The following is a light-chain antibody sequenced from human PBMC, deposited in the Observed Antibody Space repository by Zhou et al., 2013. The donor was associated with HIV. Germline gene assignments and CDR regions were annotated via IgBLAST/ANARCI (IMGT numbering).Light chain of an antibody. CDR2: GAS. Sequence: DIQMTQSPSAMSASVGDRVTITCRASQGISNSLAWFQQQPGKVPKRLIYGASSLHSGVPSRFSGGGSGTEFILTISSLQPEDFAAYYCQQSYSAPLTFGGGTKVEIK. CDR1: QGISNS. CDR3: QQSYSAPLT. V-gene: IGKV1-17*03. J-gene: IGKJ4*01.